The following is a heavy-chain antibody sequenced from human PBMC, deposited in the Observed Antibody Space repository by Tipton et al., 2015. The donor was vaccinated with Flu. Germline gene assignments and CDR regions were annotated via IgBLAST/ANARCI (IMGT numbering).Heavy chain of an antibody. CDR3: ARASSRGWFDP. CDR1: GFTFSSYW. V-gene: IGHV3-74*01. CDR2: INSDGSST. D-gene: IGHD6-6*01. Sequence: SLRLSCAASGFTFSSYWMHWVRQAPGKGLVWVSRINSDGSSTSYADSVKGRFTISRDNAKNTLYLQMNSLRAEDTAVYYCARASSRGWFDPWGQGTLVTVSS. J-gene: IGHJ5*02.